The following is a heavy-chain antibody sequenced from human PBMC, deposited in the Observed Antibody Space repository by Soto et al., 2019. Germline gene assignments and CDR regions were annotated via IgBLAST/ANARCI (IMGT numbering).Heavy chain of an antibody. J-gene: IGHJ4*02. CDR1: GYSISSGYY. V-gene: IGHV4-38-2*02. D-gene: IGHD3-3*01. CDR2: IYHSGST. CDR3: ARDAGFGLFTFDY. Sequence: SETLSLTCAVSGYSISSGYYWGWIRQPPGKGLEWIGSIYHSGSTYYNPSLKSRVTISVDTSKNQFSLKLSSVTAADTAVYYCARDAGFGLFTFDYWGQGTLVT.